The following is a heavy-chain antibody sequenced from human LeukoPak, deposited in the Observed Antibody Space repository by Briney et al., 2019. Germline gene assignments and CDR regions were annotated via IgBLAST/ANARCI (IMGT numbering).Heavy chain of an antibody. CDR3: AKDPGKHPYYYMDV. D-gene: IGHD3-10*01. Sequence: GGSLRLSCAASGFTFSSYAMSWVRQAPGQGLEWVSTLSGSGGSTYHADSVKGRFSISRDNSKNTLSLQMNSLRAEDTAVYYCAKDPGKHPYYYMDVWGRGTAVTVSS. CDR1: GFTFSSYA. CDR2: LSGSGGST. V-gene: IGHV3-23*01. J-gene: IGHJ6*03.